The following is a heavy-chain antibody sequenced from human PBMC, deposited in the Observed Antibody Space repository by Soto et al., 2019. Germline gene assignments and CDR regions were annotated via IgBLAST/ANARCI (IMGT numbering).Heavy chain of an antibody. CDR3: ARHTDYYDSSGLANFDY. CDR2: IDPSDSYT. D-gene: IGHD3-22*01. Sequence: PGESLKISCNGSGYSFTSYWISWVRQMPGKGLEWMGRIDPSDSYTNYSPSFQGHVTISADKSISTAYLQWSSLKASDTAMYYCARHTDYYDSSGLANFDYWGQGTLVTVYS. V-gene: IGHV5-10-1*01. CDR1: GYSFTSYW. J-gene: IGHJ4*02.